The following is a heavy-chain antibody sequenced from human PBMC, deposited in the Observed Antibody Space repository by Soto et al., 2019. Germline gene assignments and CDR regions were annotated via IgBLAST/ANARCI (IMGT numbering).Heavy chain of an antibody. V-gene: IGHV1-18*01. D-gene: IGHD1-7*01. CDR2: ISAYNGNT. Sequence: ASVKVSCKASGYTFTSYGISWVRQAPGQGLEWMGWISAYNGNTNYAQKLQGRVTMTTDTSTSTAYMELRSLRSDDTAVYYCARDRTESAGTTFFSYYYGMDVWGQGTTVTVSS. CDR3: ARDRTESAGTTFFSYYYGMDV. J-gene: IGHJ6*02. CDR1: GYTFTSYG.